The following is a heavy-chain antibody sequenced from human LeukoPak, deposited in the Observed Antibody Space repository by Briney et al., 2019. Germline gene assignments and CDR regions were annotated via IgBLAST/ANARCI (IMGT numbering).Heavy chain of an antibody. Sequence: SETLSLTCTVSGGSISGYYWSWIRQPAGKGLEWIGRIYTSGSTNYNPSLTSRVTILVDKSKNQFFLMLSYVTAADTAVYYCAGVGIAAAGKGGLDYWGQGALGTVS. CDR3: AGVGIAAAGKGGLDY. CDR2: IYTSGST. V-gene: IGHV4-4*07. J-gene: IGHJ4*02. D-gene: IGHD6-13*01. CDR1: GGSISGYY.